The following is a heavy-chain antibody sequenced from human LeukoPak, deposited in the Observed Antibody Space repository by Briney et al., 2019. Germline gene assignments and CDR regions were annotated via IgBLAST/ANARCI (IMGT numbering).Heavy chain of an antibody. CDR2: ISGSGGGT. Sequence: GGSLRLSCAASGFTFSSYGMSWVRQAPGKGLEWVSIISGSGGGTYYADSVKGQFTISRDNSKNTLYLQMDSLRVEDTAVYYCAKESTMLLVPYSHFDLWGRGTLVTVSP. D-gene: IGHD3-22*01. V-gene: IGHV3-23*01. CDR3: AKESTMLLVPYSHFDL. CDR1: GFTFSSYG. J-gene: IGHJ2*01.